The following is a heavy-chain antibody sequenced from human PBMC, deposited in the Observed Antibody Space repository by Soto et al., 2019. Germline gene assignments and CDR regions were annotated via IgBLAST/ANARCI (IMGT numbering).Heavy chain of an antibody. D-gene: IGHD2-2*01. Sequence: ASVKVSCKASGYTFTSYGISWVRQAPGQGLEWMGWISAYNGNTNYAQKLQGRVTMTTDTSTSTAYMELRSLRSDDTAVYYCARDLGEDIVVVPAPYFDYWGQGTLVTVSS. CDR3: ARDLGEDIVVVPAPYFDY. V-gene: IGHV1-18*01. CDR2: ISAYNGNT. CDR1: GYTFTSYG. J-gene: IGHJ4*02.